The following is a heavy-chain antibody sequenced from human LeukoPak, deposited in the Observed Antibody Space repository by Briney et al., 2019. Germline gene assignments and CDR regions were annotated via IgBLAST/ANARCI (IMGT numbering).Heavy chain of an antibody. CDR3: AKELVAVAGKGRRPRVFDY. D-gene: IGHD6-19*01. V-gene: IGHV3-30*18. CDR1: GFTFSSYG. Sequence: GGSLRLSCAASGFTFSSYGMHWVRQAPGKGLEWVAVISYDGSNKYYADSVKGRFTISRDNSKNTLYLQINSLRAEDTAVYYCAKELVAVAGKGRRPRVFDYWGQGTLVTVSS. CDR2: ISYDGSNK. J-gene: IGHJ4*02.